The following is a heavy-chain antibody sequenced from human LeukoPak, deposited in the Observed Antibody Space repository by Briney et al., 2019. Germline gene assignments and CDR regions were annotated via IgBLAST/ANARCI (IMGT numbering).Heavy chain of an antibody. Sequence: PSQTLSLTCTVSGGSISNGGYYWSWIRQLPGKGLEWIGYIYYNGHTYYNPSLKSRVVISVDTSKNQFSLKLSSVTAANTAVYYCARECITMVRGGAVYSYGMDVWGQGTTVTVSS. CDR2: IYYNGHT. V-gene: IGHV4-31*03. J-gene: IGHJ6*02. CDR3: ARECITMVRGGAVYSYGMDV. D-gene: IGHD3-10*01. CDR1: GGSISNGGYY.